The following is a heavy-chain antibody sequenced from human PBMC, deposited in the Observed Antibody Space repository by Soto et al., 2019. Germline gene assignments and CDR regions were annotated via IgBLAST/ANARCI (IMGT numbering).Heavy chain of an antibody. CDR3: AATLSSGDYILYCFDP. CDR1: GASISNYL. J-gene: IGHJ5*02. CDR2: ISYSGRT. D-gene: IGHD4-17*01. Sequence: SETLSLTCTVSGASISNYLWSWIRQPPGKGLEWIGYISYSGRTNYNPSLKSRVTISIDTSESQFSLELTSVTAADTAVYYCAATLSSGDYILYCFDPWCQGTLVTVSS. V-gene: IGHV4-59*08.